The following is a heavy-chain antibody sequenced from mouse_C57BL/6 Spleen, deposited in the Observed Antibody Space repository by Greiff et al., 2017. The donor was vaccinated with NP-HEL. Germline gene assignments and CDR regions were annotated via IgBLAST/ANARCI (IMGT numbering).Heavy chain of an antibody. D-gene: IGHD2-1*01. CDR1: GFTFSDYG. Sequence: EVQLVESGGGLVKPGGSLKLSCAASGFTFSDYGMHWVRQAPEKGLEWVAYISSGSSTIYYADTVKGRFTISRDNAKNTLFLQMTSLRSEDTAMYYCARMGNYYAMDYWGQGTSVTVSS. CDR2: ISSGSSTI. CDR3: ARMGNYYAMDY. V-gene: IGHV5-17*01. J-gene: IGHJ4*01.